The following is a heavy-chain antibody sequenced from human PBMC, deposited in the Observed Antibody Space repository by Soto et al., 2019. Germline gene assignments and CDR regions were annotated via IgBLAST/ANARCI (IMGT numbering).Heavy chain of an antibody. CDR1: GYPVTAYY. CDR3: ERGGGVGVARSAAFDM. D-gene: IGHD3-3*01. CDR2: INPATGAA. Sequence: QLHLVQSGAVVKKPGASVTVSCSASGYPVTAYYMHWVRQAPGRGLEWMGGINPATGAAKYTQTFQGRVTMTRDKSTSTVFMELSGLTSEDTAVFYCERGGGVGVARSAAFDMWGQGTLVTVSS. V-gene: IGHV1-2*02. J-gene: IGHJ3*02.